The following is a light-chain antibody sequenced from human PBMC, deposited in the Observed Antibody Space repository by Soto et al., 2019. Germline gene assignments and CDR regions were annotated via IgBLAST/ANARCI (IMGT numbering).Light chain of an antibody. CDR1: QSISSS. V-gene: IGKV3-15*01. J-gene: IGKJ1*01. CDR2: GTS. CDR3: QQYRSYWT. Sequence: IVLPRFPHTLSVSPRKRVTLSCRPSQSISSSLAWYQQTPGQAPRPLIYGTSIRATGIPARFSGSGSGTEFTLTISRLQPDDSATYYCQQYRSYWTFGQGTKVDI.